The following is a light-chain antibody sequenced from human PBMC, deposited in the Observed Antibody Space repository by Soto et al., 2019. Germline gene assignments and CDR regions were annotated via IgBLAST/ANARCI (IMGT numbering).Light chain of an antibody. Sequence: DIQMTQSPSSLSASVGDRVTITCRASQSIVTYLNWYHQKPGQAPKLLIYAASNLQSGVPSRFSGSGSGTDFTLTISRLEPEDFAVYYCQHYDSSPRFGQGTRLEIK. CDR1: QSIVTY. J-gene: IGKJ5*01. CDR3: QHYDSSPR. CDR2: AAS. V-gene: IGKV1-39*02.